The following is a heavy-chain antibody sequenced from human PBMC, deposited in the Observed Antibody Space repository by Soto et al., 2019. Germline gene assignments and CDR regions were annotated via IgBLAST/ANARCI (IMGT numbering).Heavy chain of an antibody. V-gene: IGHV4-59*01. Sequence: SEPLSLTCTVSCGSISIYYWSWIRQPPVKGLEWIGYIYYSGSTNYNPSLKSRVTISVDTSKNQFSLKLSSVTAADTAVYYCARVPIAVAGIRYPYYFDYWGQGTLVTVSS. CDR3: ARVPIAVAGIRYPYYFDY. D-gene: IGHD6-19*01. J-gene: IGHJ4*02. CDR2: IYYSGST. CDR1: CGSISIYY.